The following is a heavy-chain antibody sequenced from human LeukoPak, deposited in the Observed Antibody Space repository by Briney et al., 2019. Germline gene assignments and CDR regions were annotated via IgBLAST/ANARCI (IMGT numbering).Heavy chain of an antibody. CDR1: GGTFSSDA. Sequence: GASVKVSCKASGGTFSSDAISWVRQAPGQGLEWMGRIIPIFGTANYAQKFQGRVTITTDESTSTAYMELSSLRSEDTAVYYCAREGLGIYYYDSSGHRNLGYWGQGTLVTVSS. V-gene: IGHV1-69*05. J-gene: IGHJ4*02. D-gene: IGHD3-22*01. CDR3: AREGLGIYYYDSSGHRNLGY. CDR2: IIPIFGTA.